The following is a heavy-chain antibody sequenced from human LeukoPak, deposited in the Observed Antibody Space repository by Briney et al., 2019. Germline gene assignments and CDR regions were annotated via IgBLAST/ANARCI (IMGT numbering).Heavy chain of an antibody. V-gene: IGHV3-74*01. D-gene: IGHD1-26*01. Sequence: GGSLRLSCAASGFTFSSYWMHWVRQAPGKGLVWVSRINSDGSSTSYADSVKSRFTISRDNAKNTLYLQMNSLRAEDTAVYYCARAGGRGWFDPWGQGTLVTVSS. J-gene: IGHJ5*02. CDR2: INSDGSST. CDR3: ARAGGRGWFDP. CDR1: GFTFSSYW.